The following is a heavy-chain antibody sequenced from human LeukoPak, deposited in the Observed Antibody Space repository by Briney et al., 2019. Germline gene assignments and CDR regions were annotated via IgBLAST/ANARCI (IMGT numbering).Heavy chain of an antibody. J-gene: IGHJ4*02. CDR3: AREIDRDDYNRFFDY. D-gene: IGHD4-4*01. V-gene: IGHV1-3*01. Sequence: ASVKVSCKASGYSFSTYTMHWVRQAPGQRLEWMGWNNAGNGNTKYSQNFQGRVTITRDTSANTAYMEMSSLRSEDTAVYYCAREIDRDDYNRFFDYWGQGTLVSVSS. CDR2: NNAGNGNT. CDR1: GYSFSTYT.